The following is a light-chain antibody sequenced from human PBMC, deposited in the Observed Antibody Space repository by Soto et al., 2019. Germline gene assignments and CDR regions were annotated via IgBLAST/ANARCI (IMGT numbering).Light chain of an antibody. Sequence: DIQMTQSPSTLSGSVGYRFTITCRASQTISSWLAWYQQKPGKAPKLLIYKASTLKSGVPSRFSGSGSGTEFTLTISSLQPDDFATYYCQQYNGYRWTFGQGTQVDI. CDR3: QQYNGYRWT. J-gene: IGKJ1*01. CDR1: QTISSW. CDR2: KAS. V-gene: IGKV1-5*03.